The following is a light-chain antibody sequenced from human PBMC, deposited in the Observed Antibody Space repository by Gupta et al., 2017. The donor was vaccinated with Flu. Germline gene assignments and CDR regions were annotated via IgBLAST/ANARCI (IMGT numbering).Light chain of an antibody. CDR2: GTN. J-gene: IGLJ2*01. Sequence: QTVGTQEASVTASAGGTVTLTCASNTGTVSSAYFANWFQQKPGQAPRALIFGTNNRHSWTPARFSGSLLVGKASLTVSGVQPEDEADYHCLVYYGGAWFFGGGTKLTVL. CDR1: TGTVSSAYF. V-gene: IGLV7-43*01. CDR3: LVYYGGAWF.